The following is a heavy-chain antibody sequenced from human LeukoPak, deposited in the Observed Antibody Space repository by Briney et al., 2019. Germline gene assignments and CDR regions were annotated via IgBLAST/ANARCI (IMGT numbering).Heavy chain of an antibody. D-gene: IGHD6-6*01. Sequence: SETLSLTCTVSGGSISNDSYYWGWIRQPPGKGLEWIGSIYYSGSIYYNPSLESRVAISVDTSKTQFSLRLYSVTAADTAVYYCERGGIAARSDYFDYWGQGTLVTVSS. J-gene: IGHJ4*02. CDR2: IYYSGSI. V-gene: IGHV4-39*07. CDR3: ERGGIAARSDYFDY. CDR1: GGSISNDSYY.